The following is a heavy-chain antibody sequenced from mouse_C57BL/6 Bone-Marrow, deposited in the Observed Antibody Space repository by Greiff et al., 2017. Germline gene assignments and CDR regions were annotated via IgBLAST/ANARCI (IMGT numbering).Heavy chain of an antibody. J-gene: IGHJ1*03. V-gene: IGHV3-6*01. CDR1: GYSITSGYY. CDR2: ISYDGSN. Sequence: EVKLMESGPGLVKPSQSLSLTCSVTGYSITSGYYWNWIRQFPGNKLEWMGYISYDGSNNSNPSLKNRISITRDTSKNQFFLKLNSVTTEDTATYYCARGGHYGYWYFDGWGTGTTVTVSS. CDR3: ARGGHYGYWYFDG. D-gene: IGHD2-2*01.